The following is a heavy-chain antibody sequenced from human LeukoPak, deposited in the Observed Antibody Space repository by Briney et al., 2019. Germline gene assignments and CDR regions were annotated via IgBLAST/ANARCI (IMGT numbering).Heavy chain of an antibody. D-gene: IGHD6-19*01. J-gene: IGHJ4*02. CDR3: LRATSGLYYFEY. V-gene: IGHV3-53*01. CDR2: IYSGGST. Sequence: GGSLRLSCAASGFTVSSNYMSWVRQAPGKGLEWVSVIYSGGSTYYPDSVKGRFTISRDNSKNTLYLQMNSLIFEDTAVYFCLRATSGLYYFEYWAEGTVVTVSS. CDR1: GFTVSSNY.